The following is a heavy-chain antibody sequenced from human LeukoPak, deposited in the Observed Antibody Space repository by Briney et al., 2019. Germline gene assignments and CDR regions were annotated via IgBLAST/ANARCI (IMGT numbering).Heavy chain of an antibody. CDR3: AREDRGVIAY. CDR1: GFTFSRYE. Sequence: PRGSLRLSCATSGFTFSRYEMIWVRQAPGKGLEWVSYISSSGSTIYYADSVKGRFTISRDNAKNSLYLQMNSLRAEDTAVYYCAREDRGVIAYWGQGTLVTVSS. CDR2: ISSSGSTI. D-gene: IGHD3-10*01. V-gene: IGHV3-48*03. J-gene: IGHJ4*02.